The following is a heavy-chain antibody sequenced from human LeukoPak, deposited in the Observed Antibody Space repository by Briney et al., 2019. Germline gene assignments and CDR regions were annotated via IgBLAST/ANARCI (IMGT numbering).Heavy chain of an antibody. Sequence: ASVKVSCKVSGYTFTDYYMHWVQQAPGKGLEWMGLVDPEDGETIYAEKFRGRVTITADTSTDTACMELSSLRSEDTAVYYCATEGLIAVAGTVAFDIWGQGTMVTVSS. J-gene: IGHJ3*02. CDR1: GYTFTDYY. CDR2: VDPEDGET. CDR3: ATEGLIAVAGTVAFDI. D-gene: IGHD6-19*01. V-gene: IGHV1-69-2*01.